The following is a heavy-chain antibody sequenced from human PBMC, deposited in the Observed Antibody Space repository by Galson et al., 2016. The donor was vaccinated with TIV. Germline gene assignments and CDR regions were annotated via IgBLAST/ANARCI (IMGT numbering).Heavy chain of an antibody. CDR3: AREGAVRWPSNGFDI. D-gene: IGHD4-23*01. Sequence: ETLSLTCTVSGDALSSDNYYWSWVRQPAGKGLEWIGRVYAGGSTIYNPSLMSRLTISVDTSKNQLSLKLTSVTAADTAIYHCAREGAVRWPSNGFDIWGQGTMVTISS. CDR1: GDALSSDNYY. J-gene: IGHJ3*02. V-gene: IGHV4-61*10. CDR2: VYAGGST.